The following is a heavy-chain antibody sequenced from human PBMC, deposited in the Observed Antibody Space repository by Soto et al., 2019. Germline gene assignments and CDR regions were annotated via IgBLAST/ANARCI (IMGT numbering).Heavy chain of an antibody. Sequence: QVQLVQSGAEVKKPGSSVKVSCKASGGTFSSYAISWVRQAPGQGLEWMGEIIPIFGTANYAQKFQGRVTVTAXXSXSXXYRELSRLRSEDTAVYYCARDRGPSSGYYPYWFDPWGQGTLVTVSS. CDR3: ARDRGPSSGYYPYWFDP. CDR2: IIPIFGTA. CDR1: GGTFSSYA. D-gene: IGHD3-22*01. J-gene: IGHJ5*02. V-gene: IGHV1-69*12.